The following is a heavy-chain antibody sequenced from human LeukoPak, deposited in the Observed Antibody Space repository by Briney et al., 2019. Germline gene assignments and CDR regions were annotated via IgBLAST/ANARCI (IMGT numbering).Heavy chain of an antibody. V-gene: IGHV3-21*01. CDR3: ARDEPPRVTPYAFDI. CDR2: ISSSSSYI. D-gene: IGHD1-14*01. CDR1: GFTFSSYS. Sequence: GGSLRLSCAASGFTFSSYSMNWVRQAPGKGLEWVSSISSSSSYIYYADSVKGRFIISRDNAKNSLYLQMNSLRAEDTAVYYCARDEPPRVTPYAFDIWGQGTMVTVSS. J-gene: IGHJ3*02.